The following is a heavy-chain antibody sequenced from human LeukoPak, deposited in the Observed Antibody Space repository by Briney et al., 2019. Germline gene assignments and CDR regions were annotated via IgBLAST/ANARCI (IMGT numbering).Heavy chain of an antibody. V-gene: IGHV4-4*07. CDR3: ARGSGSYYHPFDY. CDR2: IYSNGSP. D-gene: IGHD1-26*01. CDR1: GGSISNYY. J-gene: IGHJ4*02. Sequence: SETLSLTCTVPGGSISNYYWDWIRQPAGKGLEWIGRIYSNGSPNHNPSLKRQITMSVDTSKNQFSLQLTSVTAADTAVYYCARGSGSYYHPFDYWGQGALVTVSS.